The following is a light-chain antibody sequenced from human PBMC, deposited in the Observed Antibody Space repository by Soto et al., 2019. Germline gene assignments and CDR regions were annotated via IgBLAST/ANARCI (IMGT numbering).Light chain of an antibody. CDR3: QQYTNYPWT. Sequence: DIQMTQSPPTLSASVGDRVTITCRASQSISSWLAWYQQRPGKAPNLLIYDVSSLESGVPSRFSGSGSGTEFTPTISRRQPDDFATYYCQQYTNYPWTFGQGTKVEIK. J-gene: IGKJ1*01. CDR1: QSISSW. CDR2: DVS. V-gene: IGKV1-5*01.